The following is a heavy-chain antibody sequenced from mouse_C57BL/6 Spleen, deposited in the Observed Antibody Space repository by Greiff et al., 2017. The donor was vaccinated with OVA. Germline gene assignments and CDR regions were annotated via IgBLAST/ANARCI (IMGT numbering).Heavy chain of an antibody. V-gene: IGHV5-17*01. CDR3: ARYNGYYGYFDY. Sequence: VQLKQSGGGLVKPGGSLKLSCAASGFTFSDYGMHWVRQAPEKGLEWVAYISSGSSTIYYADTVKGRFTISRDNAKNTLFLQMTSLRSEDTAMYYCARYNGYYGYFDYWGQGTTRTVSS. CDR1: GFTFSDYG. D-gene: IGHD2-3*01. J-gene: IGHJ2*01. CDR2: ISSGSSTI.